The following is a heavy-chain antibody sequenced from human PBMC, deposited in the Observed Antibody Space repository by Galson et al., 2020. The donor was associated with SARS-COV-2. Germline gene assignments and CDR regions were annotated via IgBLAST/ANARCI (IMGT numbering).Heavy chain of an antibody. CDR2: IYPSGVTI. CDR3: VREYNLNNNRARWFDP. V-gene: IGHV3-48*03. CDR1: GFTFSIFD. J-gene: IGHJ5*02. D-gene: IGHD1-20*01. Sequence: GGSLRLSCAASGFTFSIFDMNWVRQAPGKGLEWVSYIYPSGVTIYYADSVKGRFTISRDDSKNSLYLHMDSLGAEDTAVYYCVREYNLNNNRARWFDPWGQGSLVTVSS.